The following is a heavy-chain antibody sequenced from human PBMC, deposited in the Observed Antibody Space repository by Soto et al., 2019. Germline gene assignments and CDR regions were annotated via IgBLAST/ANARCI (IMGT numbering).Heavy chain of an antibody. D-gene: IGHD2-2*01. V-gene: IGHV3-72*01. CDR2: VRNKANSYTT. CDR3: ARVKLGVPRGRAFDI. J-gene: IGHJ3*02. CDR1: GFIFSDHY. Sequence: PGGSLRLTCAASGFIFSDHYMDWVRQAPGKGLEWVGRVRNKANSYTTQYAASVNGRFTISRDDSKNSLYLQMNSLKTEDTAVYYCARVKLGVPRGRAFDIWGQGTMVTVSS.